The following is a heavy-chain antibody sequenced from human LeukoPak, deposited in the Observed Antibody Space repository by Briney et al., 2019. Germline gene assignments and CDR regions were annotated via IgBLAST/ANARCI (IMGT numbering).Heavy chain of an antibody. CDR1: GFTFSSYG. V-gene: IGHV3-30*02. CDR2: IRYDGSNK. J-gene: IGHJ4*02. CDR3: ARDQGTVFGYFAY. D-gene: IGHD3-3*01. Sequence: GGSLRLSCAASGFTFSSYGMHWVCQAPGKGLEWVAFIRYDGSNKYYADSVKGRFTISRDNSKNTLYLQMNSLRAEDTAVYYCARDQGTVFGYFAYWGQGTLVTVSS.